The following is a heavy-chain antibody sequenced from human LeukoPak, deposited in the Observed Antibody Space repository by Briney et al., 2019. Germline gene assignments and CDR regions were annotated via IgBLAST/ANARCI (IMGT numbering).Heavy chain of an antibody. CDR3: AKDWGY. CDR1: GFTFNNFA. J-gene: IGHJ4*02. Sequence: GGSLRLSCAASGFTFNNFAMNWFRQAPGKGLEWVSLISAGGGSTHYADSVKGRFTISRDNSKDTLYLQMNSLRAEDTATYYCAKDWGYWGQGTLVTVSS. V-gene: IGHV3-23*01. D-gene: IGHD3-16*01. CDR2: ISAGGGST.